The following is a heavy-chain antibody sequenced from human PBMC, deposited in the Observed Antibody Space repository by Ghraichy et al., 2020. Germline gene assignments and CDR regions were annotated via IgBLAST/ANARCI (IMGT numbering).Heavy chain of an antibody. V-gene: IGHV3-30*18. CDR1: GFTFSSYG. CDR3: AKDNRMYSSSWYPTDY. Sequence: GALRLSCAASGFTFSSYGMHWVRQAPGKGLEWVAVISYDGSNKYYADSVKGRFTISRDNSKNTLYLQMNSLRAEDTAVYYCAKDNRMYSSSWYPTDYWGQGTLVTVSS. J-gene: IGHJ4*02. CDR2: ISYDGSNK. D-gene: IGHD6-13*01.